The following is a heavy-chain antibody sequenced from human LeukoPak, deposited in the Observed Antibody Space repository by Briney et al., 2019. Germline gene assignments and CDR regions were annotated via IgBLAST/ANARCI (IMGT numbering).Heavy chain of an antibody. V-gene: IGHV6-1*01. J-gene: IGHJ3*02. CDR2: TYYRSKWYS. D-gene: IGHD3-22*01. CDR1: GDNVSSNSAA. Sequence: SQTLSLTCAISGDNVSSNSAAWNWIRQSPSRGLEWLGRTYYRSKWYSDYAVSVKSRITINPDTSKNQFSLQLNSVTPEDTAVYYCARAHSRVRGYDSRGPDAFDIWGQGTMVTVSS. CDR3: ARAHSRVRGYDSRGPDAFDI.